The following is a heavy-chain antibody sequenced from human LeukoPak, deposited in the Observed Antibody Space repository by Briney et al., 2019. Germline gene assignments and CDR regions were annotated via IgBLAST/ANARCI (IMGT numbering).Heavy chain of an antibody. CDR1: GFTLGDYA. V-gene: IGHV3-49*04. Sequence: PGGSLRLSCTASGFTLGDYAMSWVRQAPGKGLEWVGFIRSKAYGGTTEYAASVKGRFTISRDDSKSIAYLQMNSLKTEDTAVYYCTRAGSGWYYFDYGGQGTLVTVSS. CDR3: TRAGSGWYYFDY. J-gene: IGHJ4*02. D-gene: IGHD6-19*01. CDR2: IRSKAYGGTT.